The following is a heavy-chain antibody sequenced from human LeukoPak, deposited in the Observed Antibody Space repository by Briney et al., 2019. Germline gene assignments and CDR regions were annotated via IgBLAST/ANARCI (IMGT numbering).Heavy chain of an antibody. D-gene: IGHD3-22*01. Sequence: PGGSLRLSCAASGFTFSTYSMNWVRQAPGKGLEWVSSISSSGSYVHYADSVKGRFTISRDNSKNTLYLQMNGLRAEDTAVYYCARTYGTYDSSGPEYFQHWGQGTLVTVSS. V-gene: IGHV3-21*01. CDR3: ARTYGTYDSSGPEYFQH. J-gene: IGHJ1*01. CDR2: ISSSGSYV. CDR1: GFTFSTYS.